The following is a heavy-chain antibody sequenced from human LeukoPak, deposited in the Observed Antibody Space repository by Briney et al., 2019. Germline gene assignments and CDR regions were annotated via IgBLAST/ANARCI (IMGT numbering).Heavy chain of an antibody. Sequence: ASVKVSCKASGGTFSSYAISWVRQASGQGLEWMGGIIPIFGTANYAQKFQGRVTITTDESTSTAYMELSSLRSEDTAVYYCASIRGYSYGSFDYWGQGTLVTVSS. J-gene: IGHJ4*02. CDR2: IIPIFGTA. CDR1: GGTFSSYA. D-gene: IGHD5-18*01. V-gene: IGHV1-69*05. CDR3: ASIRGYSYGSFDY.